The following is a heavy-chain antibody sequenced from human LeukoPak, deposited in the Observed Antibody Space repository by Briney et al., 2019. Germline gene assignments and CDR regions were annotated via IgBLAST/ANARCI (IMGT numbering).Heavy chain of an antibody. J-gene: IGHJ6*03. V-gene: IGHV4-38-2*02. Sequence: SETLSLTCTVSGYSFSSGYYWGWIRQPPGKGLEWIGSIYNSGSTYYNPSLKSRVTISVDTSKNQFSLKVTSVTAADTAVYYCARLPSIAWRSSYYYYYMDVWGKGTTVTVSS. CDR2: IYNSGST. CDR1: GYSFSSGYY. CDR3: ARLPSIAWRSSYYYYYMDV. D-gene: IGHD2-21*01.